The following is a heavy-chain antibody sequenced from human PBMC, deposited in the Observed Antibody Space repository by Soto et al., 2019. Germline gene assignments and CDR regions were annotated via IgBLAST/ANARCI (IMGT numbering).Heavy chain of an antibody. CDR3: ARTLATTHWWFDP. D-gene: IGHD5-12*01. J-gene: IGHJ5*02. CDR1: GGTFSSYA. CDR2: IIPIFGTA. V-gene: IGHV1-69*13. Sequence: GASVKVSCKASGGTFSSYAISWVRQAPGQGLEWMGGIIPIFGTANYAQKFQGRVTITADESTSTAYMELSSLRSEDTAVYYCARTLATTHWWFDPWGQGTPVTVSS.